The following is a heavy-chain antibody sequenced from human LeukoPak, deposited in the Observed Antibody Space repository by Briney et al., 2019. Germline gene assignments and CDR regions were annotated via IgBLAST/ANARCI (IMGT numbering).Heavy chain of an antibody. CDR1: GYTFTGYF. J-gene: IGHJ5*02. CDR3: ARSMVVRGVMGNYFDP. Sequence: ASVKVSCKASGYTFTGYFIHWVRQAPGQGLEWMGWINPKSGGTNYQQKFQDRVTMTRDTSITTAYMEMSRLRSDDTAVYCRARSMVVRGVMGNYFDPWGQGTLVTVSS. CDR2: INPKSGGT. D-gene: IGHD3-10*01. V-gene: IGHV1-2*02.